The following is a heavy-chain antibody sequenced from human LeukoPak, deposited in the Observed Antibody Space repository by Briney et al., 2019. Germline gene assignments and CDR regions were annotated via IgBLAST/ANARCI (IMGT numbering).Heavy chain of an antibody. Sequence: KAGGSLRLSCAASGFSFSDYYMTWVRQAPGKGLEWVSSISSSSSYIYYADSVKGRFTISRDNAKNSLYLQMNSLRAEDTAVYYCARHTDWLDDAFDIWGQGTTVTVSS. D-gene: IGHD2-2*02. CDR1: GFSFSDYY. J-gene: IGHJ3*02. V-gene: IGHV3-21*01. CDR3: ARHTDWLDDAFDI. CDR2: ISSSSSYI.